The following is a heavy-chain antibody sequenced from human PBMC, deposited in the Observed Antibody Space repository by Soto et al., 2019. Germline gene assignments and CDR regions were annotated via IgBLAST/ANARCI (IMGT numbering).Heavy chain of an antibody. CDR3: ARGDWNYAQRGAVEY. V-gene: IGHV3-30*04. J-gene: IGHJ4*02. CDR2: ISYDGRKI. D-gene: IGHD1-7*01. Sequence: QVQLVESGGGVVQPGRSLRLSCAASGFTFSSYAMHWVRQAPGEGLEWVAVISYDGRKIYYADSVKGRLTISRDNSKNTLYLQMSSLSAEDTAIYYCARGDWNYAQRGAVEYWGQGTLVTVSS. CDR1: GFTFSSYA.